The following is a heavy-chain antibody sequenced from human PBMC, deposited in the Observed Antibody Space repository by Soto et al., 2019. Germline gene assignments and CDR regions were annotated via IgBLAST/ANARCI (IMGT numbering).Heavy chain of an antibody. CDR1: GFIFSSYA. V-gene: IGHV3-23*01. Sequence: EVQLLESGGDLLQPGGSLRLSCAASGFIFSSYAMGWVRQAPGKGLEWVSAISGRGGTIYYADSVKGRFTISRVNSKNTLYLQMNTLRGQDSAVYYCTRGSASGAFDYWGQGALVTVSS. D-gene: IGHD2-8*02. J-gene: IGHJ4*02. CDR3: TRGSASGAFDY. CDR2: ISGRGGTI.